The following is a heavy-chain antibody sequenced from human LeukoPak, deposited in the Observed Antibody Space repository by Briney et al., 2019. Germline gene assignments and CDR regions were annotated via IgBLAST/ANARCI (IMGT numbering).Heavy chain of an antibody. Sequence: GGSLRLSCAASGFTFSSSWMSWVRQAPGKGLEWVAIIKQDGTENYYVDSVKGRFTISRDNDKDSLYLQMNSLTAEDTAVYYCAKSPRIPDYRGQGTLVTVSS. CDR3: AKSPRIPDY. J-gene: IGHJ4*02. V-gene: IGHV3-7*03. CDR2: IKQDGTEN. CDR1: GFTFSSSW. D-gene: IGHD2/OR15-2a*01.